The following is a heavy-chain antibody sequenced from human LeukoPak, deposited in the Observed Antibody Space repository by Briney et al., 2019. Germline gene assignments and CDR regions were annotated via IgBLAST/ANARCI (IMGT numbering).Heavy chain of an antibody. D-gene: IGHD5-12*01. V-gene: IGHV1-69*04. Sequence: AASVKVSCKASGGTFSSYAISWVRQAPGQGLEWMGRIIPILGIANYAQKFQGRVTITADKSTSTAYMELSSLRSEDTAVYYCASAVVATKLFDYWGQGTLVTVSS. CDR1: GGTFSSYA. J-gene: IGHJ4*02. CDR2: IIPILGIA. CDR3: ASAVVATKLFDY.